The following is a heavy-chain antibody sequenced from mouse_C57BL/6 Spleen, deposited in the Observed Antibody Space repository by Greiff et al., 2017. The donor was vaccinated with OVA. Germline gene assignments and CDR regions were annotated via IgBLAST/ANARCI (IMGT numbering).Heavy chain of an antibody. CDR3: ARDPYYYGSSHFDY. V-gene: IGHV1-78*01. CDR2: IYPRGGST. Sequence: QVQLQQSDAELVKPGASVKISCKVSGYTFTDHTIHWMKQRPEQGLEWIGYIYPRGGSTKYNEKFKGKATLTADKSSSTAYMQRNSLTSEDSAVYFCARDPYYYGSSHFDYWGQGTTLTVSS. D-gene: IGHD1-1*01. CDR1: GYTFTDHT. J-gene: IGHJ2*01.